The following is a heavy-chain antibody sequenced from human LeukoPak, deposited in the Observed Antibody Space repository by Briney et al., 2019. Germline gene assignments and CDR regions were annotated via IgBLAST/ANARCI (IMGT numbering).Heavy chain of an antibody. CDR1: GYTFTGYY. CDR2: INPNSGGT. D-gene: IGHD3-3*01. Sequence: ASVKVSCKASGYTFTGYYMHWVRQAPGQGLEWMGWINPNSGGTNYAQKFQGRVTMTRDTSISTAYMELSRLRSDDTAVYYCASDRSITIFGVVNYYMDVWGKGTTVTVSS. CDR3: ASDRSITIFGVVNYYMDV. J-gene: IGHJ6*03. V-gene: IGHV1-2*02.